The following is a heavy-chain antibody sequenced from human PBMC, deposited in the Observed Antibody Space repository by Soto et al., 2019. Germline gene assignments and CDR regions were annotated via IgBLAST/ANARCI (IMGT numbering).Heavy chain of an antibody. J-gene: IGHJ4*02. V-gene: IGHV3-15*01. CDR1: GFTFGHVW. D-gene: IGHD3-16*01. CDR3: ATGSSLGAHR. Sequence: EVQLVESGGGLVKPGGSLRLSCAASGFTFGHVWISWVRQAPGKGLEWVGRIKSKTDGGTSDYAAPVKGRFTISRDDSKNTLYRQMNSLKAEDTAVYYCATGSSLGAHRWGQGTLVTVSS. CDR2: IKSKTDGGTS.